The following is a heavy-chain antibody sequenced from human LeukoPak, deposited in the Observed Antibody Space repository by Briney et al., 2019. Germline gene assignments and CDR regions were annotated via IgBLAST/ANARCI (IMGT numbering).Heavy chain of an antibody. D-gene: IGHD3-22*01. J-gene: IGHJ5*02. CDR2: IYSGGST. CDR3: ARDLYTSGYYAS. V-gene: IGHV3-53*01. CDR1: GLTFSSHW. Sequence: GGSLRLSCAASGLTFSSHWMHWVRQAPGKGLEWVSVIYSGGSTYYADSVKGRFTISRDNSKNTLYLQMNSLRAEDTAVYYCARDLYTSGYYASWGQGTLVTVSS.